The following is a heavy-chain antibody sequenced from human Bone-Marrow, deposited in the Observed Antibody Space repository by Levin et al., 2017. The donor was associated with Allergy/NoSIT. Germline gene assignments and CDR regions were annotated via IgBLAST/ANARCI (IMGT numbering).Heavy chain of an antibody. CDR3: ARGWDWGYCSGGSCYAWYFDL. J-gene: IGHJ2*01. D-gene: IGHD2-15*01. Sequence: GGSLRLSCAASGFTFSSYGMHWVRQAPGKGLEWVAVIWYDGSNKYYADSVKGRFTISRDNSKNTLYLQMNSLRAEDTAVYYCARGWDWGYCSGGSCYAWYFDLWGRGTLVTVSS. CDR1: GFTFSSYG. V-gene: IGHV3-33*01. CDR2: IWYDGSNK.